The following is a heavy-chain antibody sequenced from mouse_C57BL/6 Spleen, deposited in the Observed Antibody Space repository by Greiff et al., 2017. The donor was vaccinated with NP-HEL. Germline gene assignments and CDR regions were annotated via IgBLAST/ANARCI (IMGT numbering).Heavy chain of an antibody. D-gene: IGHD1-1*01. Sequence: VQLQQPGPVLVKPGASVKMSCKASGYTFTDYYMNWVKQSHGKSLEWIGVINPYNGGTSYNQKFKGKATLTVDKSSSTAYMELNSLTSEDSAVYYCARDYGSSSWFAYWGQGTLVTVSA. CDR2: INPYNGGT. J-gene: IGHJ3*01. CDR3: ARDYGSSSWFAY. CDR1: GYTFTDYY. V-gene: IGHV1-19*01.